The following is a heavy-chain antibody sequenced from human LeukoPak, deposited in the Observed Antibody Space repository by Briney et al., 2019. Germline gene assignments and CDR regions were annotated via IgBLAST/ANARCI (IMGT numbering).Heavy chain of an antibody. CDR2: IIPIFGST. J-gene: IGHJ4*02. CDR1: GGTLSSHG. CDR3: ARRWPHSSGYYLFDY. Sequence: GASVKVSCKASGGTLSSHGFSWVRQAPGQGLEWMGGIIPIFGSTNYAQKFQGRVTITTDESTSTGYMELSSLRSEDTAVYYCARRWPHSSGYYLFDYWGQGTLVIVSS. D-gene: IGHD3-22*01. V-gene: IGHV1-69*05.